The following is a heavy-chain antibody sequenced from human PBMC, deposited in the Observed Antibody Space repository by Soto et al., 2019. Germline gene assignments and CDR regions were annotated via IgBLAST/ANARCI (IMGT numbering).Heavy chain of an antibody. Sequence: ELQLLESGGGLAHQGESLTLCCAASEDSFDNSAMTWVRQAPGKGLEWVSTTTNTGGTTHYADSVQGRFTVSRDNFRNTLYLLMNSLRAEDTAVYYCAKLRRGATGTEGFHPWGQGTLVTVSS. CDR2: TTNTGGTT. J-gene: IGHJ5*02. CDR1: EDSFDNSA. V-gene: IGHV3-23*01. D-gene: IGHD1-1*01. CDR3: AKLRRGATGTEGFHP.